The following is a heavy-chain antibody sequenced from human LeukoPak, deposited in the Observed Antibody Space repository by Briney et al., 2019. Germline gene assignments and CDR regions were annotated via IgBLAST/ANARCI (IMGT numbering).Heavy chain of an antibody. D-gene: IGHD5-18*01. V-gene: IGHV1-18*01. Sequence: ASVKVSCKASGYTFTSYGISWVRQAPGQGLEWMGWISAYNGNTNNAQKLQGRVTMTTDTSTSTAYMELRSLRSDDTAVYYCARREDTAMVIGAFDIWGQGTMVTVSS. CDR2: ISAYNGNT. CDR3: ARREDTAMVIGAFDI. CDR1: GYTFTSYG. J-gene: IGHJ3*02.